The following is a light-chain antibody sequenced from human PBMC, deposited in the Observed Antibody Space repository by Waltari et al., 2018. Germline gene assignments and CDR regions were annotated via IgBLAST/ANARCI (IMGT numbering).Light chain of an antibody. J-gene: IGKJ1*01. CDR2: EIS. Sequence: DIVMTQTPVSLSVTPGQSASISCKSSQSLLYTDGKTYFDWYLQKGGQPPQLLIYEISQRFSGVPDRFSGSGSGTAVRLKISRVEAEDVGVYYCMQTTQFPWTLGQGTKVEVK. V-gene: IGKV2D-29*01. CDR1: QSLLYTDGKTY. CDR3: MQTTQFPWT.